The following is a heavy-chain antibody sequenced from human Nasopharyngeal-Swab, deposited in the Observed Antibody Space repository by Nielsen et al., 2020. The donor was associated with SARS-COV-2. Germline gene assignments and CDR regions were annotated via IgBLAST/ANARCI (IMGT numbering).Heavy chain of an antibody. V-gene: IGHV4-39*01. Sequence: SETLSLTCTVSGGSISSSSYYWGWIRQPPGKGLEWIGSIYYSGSTYYNPSLKSRVTISVDTSKNQFSLKLSSVTAADTAVYYCARSPAGGATTRWLDYWGQGTLVTVSS. CDR2: IYYSGST. CDR3: ARSPAGGATTRWLDY. D-gene: IGHD1-26*01. J-gene: IGHJ4*02. CDR1: GGSISSSSYY.